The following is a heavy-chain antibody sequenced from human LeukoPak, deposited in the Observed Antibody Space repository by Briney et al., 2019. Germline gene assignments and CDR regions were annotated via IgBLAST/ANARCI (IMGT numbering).Heavy chain of an antibody. CDR1: GFTFSSYS. J-gene: IGHJ6*02. V-gene: IGHV3-21*04. Sequence: GGSLRLSCVASGFTFSSYSMKWVRQAPGKGLEWVSSISSSSSYIDYADSVKGRFTISRDNAKNSLYLQMNSLRAEDTAVYYCARDKCSSTSCYTEEAYYYYGMDVWGQGTTVTVSS. CDR3: ARDKCSSTSCYTEEAYYYYGMDV. D-gene: IGHD2-2*02. CDR2: ISSSSSYI.